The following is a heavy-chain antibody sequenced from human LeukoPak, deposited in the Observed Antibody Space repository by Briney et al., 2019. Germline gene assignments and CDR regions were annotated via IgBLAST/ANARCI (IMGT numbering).Heavy chain of an antibody. D-gene: IGHD3-10*01. Sequence: SETLSLTCAVSGGSLSSGGYSWSWIRQPPGKGLEWIGYIYHSGSTYYNPSLKSRVTISVDRSKDQFSLKLSSVTAADTAVYYCARGSRGGFDPWGQGTLVTVSS. V-gene: IGHV4-30-2*01. CDR3: ARGSRGGFDP. CDR2: IYHSGST. CDR1: GGSLSSGGYS. J-gene: IGHJ5*02.